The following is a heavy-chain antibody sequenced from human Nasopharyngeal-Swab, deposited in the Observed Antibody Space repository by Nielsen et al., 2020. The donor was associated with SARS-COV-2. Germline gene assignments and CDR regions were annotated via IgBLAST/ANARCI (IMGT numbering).Heavy chain of an antibody. CDR3: ARDPIGYSSSSWWFDP. CDR2: ISSSGSTI. Sequence: GESLKISCAASGFTFSSYEMNWVRQAPGKGLEWVSYISSSGSTIYYADSVKGRFTISRGNAKNSLYLQMNSLRAEDTAVYYCARDPIGYSSSSWWFDPWGQGTLVTVSS. J-gene: IGHJ5*02. CDR1: GFTFSSYE. V-gene: IGHV3-48*03. D-gene: IGHD6-13*01.